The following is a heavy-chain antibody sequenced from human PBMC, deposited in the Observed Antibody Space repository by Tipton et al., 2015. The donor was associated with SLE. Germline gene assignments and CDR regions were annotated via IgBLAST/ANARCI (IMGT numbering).Heavy chain of an antibody. CDR3: ATSHERHSSGCTFDY. V-gene: IGHV4-61*08. CDR1: GGSISSGGYC. J-gene: IGHJ4*02. D-gene: IGHD6-19*01. Sequence: TLSLTCTVSGGSISSGGYCWSWIRQPPGKGLEWIGYIYYSGSTNYNPSLKSRVTISVDTSKNQFSLKLSSVTAADTAVYYCATSHERHSSGCTFDYWGQGTLVTVSS. CDR2: IYYSGST.